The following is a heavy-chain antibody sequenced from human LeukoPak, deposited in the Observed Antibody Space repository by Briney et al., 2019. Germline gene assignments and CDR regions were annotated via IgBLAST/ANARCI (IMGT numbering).Heavy chain of an antibody. D-gene: IGHD6-19*01. J-gene: IGHJ5*02. Sequence: GGSLRLSCAASGFTFSSYAMHWVRQAPGKGLEWVAVISYDGSNKYYADSVKGRFTISRDNSKNTLYLQMNSLRAEDTAVYYCARDPGDGYSSGWSRFDPWGQGTLVTVSS. CDR1: GFTFSSYA. CDR2: ISYDGSNK. CDR3: ARDPGDGYSSGWSRFDP. V-gene: IGHV3-30-3*01.